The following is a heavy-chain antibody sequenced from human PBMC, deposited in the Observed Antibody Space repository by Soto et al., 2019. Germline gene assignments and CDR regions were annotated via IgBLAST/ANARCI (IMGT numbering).Heavy chain of an antibody. CDR2: IYWDDDK. V-gene: IGHV2-5*02. Sequence: QITLKESGPTLMKPTQTLTLTCTFSGFSLSSNGVGVGWIRQPPGKALQWLAIIYWDDDKRYSPSLKSRLTITKDTSKNQILLTMTNMDPVDTATYYCAQAPRYTTGRTLDYWGPGTLVPVSS. J-gene: IGHJ4*02. CDR1: GFSLSSNGVG. D-gene: IGHD2-2*02. CDR3: AQAPRYTTGRTLDY.